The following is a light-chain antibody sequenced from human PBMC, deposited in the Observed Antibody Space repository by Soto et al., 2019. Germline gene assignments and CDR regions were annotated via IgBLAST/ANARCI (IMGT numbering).Light chain of an antibody. CDR3: QHRSSWPLT. CDR2: DAS. J-gene: IGKJ4*01. Sequence: EIVLTQSPATLSLSPGERATLSCRASQSVSSYLVWYQQKPGQAPRLLIYDASNRATGIPARFSGRGSGIDFTLTISSLEPEDFAVYYCQHRSSWPLTFGGGTKVEIK. V-gene: IGKV3-11*01. CDR1: QSVSSY.